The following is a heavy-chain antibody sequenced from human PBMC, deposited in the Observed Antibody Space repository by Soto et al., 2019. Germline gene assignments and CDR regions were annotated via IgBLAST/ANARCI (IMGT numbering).Heavy chain of an antibody. CDR2: IYHSGST. CDR1: GGSISSGGYS. D-gene: IGHD3-3*01. Sequence: SETLSLTCAVSGGSISSGGYSWSWIRQPPGKGLEWIGYIYHSGSTYYNPSLKSRVTTSVDRSKNQFSLKLSSVTAADTAVYYCARSVVENYDFWSGYPPSGGMDVWGQGTTVTVSS. V-gene: IGHV4-30-2*01. J-gene: IGHJ6*02. CDR3: ARSVVENYDFWSGYPPSGGMDV.